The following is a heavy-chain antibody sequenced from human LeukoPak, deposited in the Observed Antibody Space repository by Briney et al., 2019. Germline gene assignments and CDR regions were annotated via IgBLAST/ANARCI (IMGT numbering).Heavy chain of an antibody. CDR3: ARADYGGNSDPLDY. Sequence: PGRSLRLSCAASGFTFSSYWMSWVRQAPGKGLEWVANINQDGSEKYYVDSVKGRFTISRDNAKNSLYLQMNSLRAEDTAVYYCARADYGGNSDPLDYWGQGTLVTVSS. CDR1: GFTFSSYW. J-gene: IGHJ4*02. CDR2: INQDGSEK. D-gene: IGHD4-23*01. V-gene: IGHV3-7*05.